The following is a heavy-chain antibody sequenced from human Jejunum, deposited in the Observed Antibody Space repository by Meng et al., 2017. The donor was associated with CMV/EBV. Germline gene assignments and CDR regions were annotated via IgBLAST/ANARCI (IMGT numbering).Heavy chain of an antibody. V-gene: IGHV3-7*04. D-gene: IGHD4-17*01. CDR3: ARGNPMTTVTTVRGSYYYYSMDV. J-gene: IGHJ6*03. CDR2: INEYGSEK. Sequence: WVQQAPGKGLGWVANINEYGSEKCYVDSVKGRFTISRDFAKNLLYLQLSSLRAEDTAVYYCARGNPMTTVTTVRGSYYYYSMDVWGRGTTVTVSS.